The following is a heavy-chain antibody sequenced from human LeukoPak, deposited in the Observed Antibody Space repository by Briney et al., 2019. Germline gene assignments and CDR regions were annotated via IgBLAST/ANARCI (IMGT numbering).Heavy chain of an antibody. CDR3: ARGPLPYGYLDY. Sequence: GGSLRLSCAASGFTVSSNYMSWVRQAPGKGLEWVSVIYSGGSTYYADSVKGRFTISRDNSKNTLFLQMNSLRAEDTAVYYCARGPLPYGYLDYWGQGTPVTVSS. V-gene: IGHV3-53*01. CDR1: GFTVSSNY. CDR2: IYSGGST. D-gene: IGHD5-18*01. J-gene: IGHJ4*02.